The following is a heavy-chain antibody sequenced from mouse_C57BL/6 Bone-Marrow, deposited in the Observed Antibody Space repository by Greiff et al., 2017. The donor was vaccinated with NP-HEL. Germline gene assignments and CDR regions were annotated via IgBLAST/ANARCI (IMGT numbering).Heavy chain of an antibody. J-gene: IGHJ3*01. V-gene: IGHV5-4*03. D-gene: IGHD1-1*01. CDR1: GFTFSSYA. CDR2: ISDGGSYT. Sequence: EVMLVESGGGLVKPGGSLKLSCAASGFTFSSYAMSWVRQTPEKRLEWVATISDGGSYTYYPDNVKGRFTISRDNAKNNLYLQMSHLKSEDTAMYYCARITTGAWFAYWGQGTLVTVSA. CDR3: ARITTGAWFAY.